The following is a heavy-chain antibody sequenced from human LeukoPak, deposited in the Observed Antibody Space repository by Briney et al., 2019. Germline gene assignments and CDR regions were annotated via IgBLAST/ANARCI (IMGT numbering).Heavy chain of an antibody. CDR3: ARSQATGFDY. V-gene: IGHV1-8*01. J-gene: IGHJ4*02. D-gene: IGHD1-1*01. CDR2: MNPNSGNT. CDR1: GYTFFSYD. Sequence: GASVKVSCKASGYTFFSYDINWVRQATGQGLEWMGWMNPNSGNTGYAQKFQGRDTMTRNTSISTAYMELSSLRSEDTAVYYCARSQATGFDYWGQGTLVTVSS.